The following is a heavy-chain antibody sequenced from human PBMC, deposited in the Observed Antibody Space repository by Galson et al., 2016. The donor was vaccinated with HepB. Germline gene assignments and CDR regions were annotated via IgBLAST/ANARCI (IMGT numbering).Heavy chain of an antibody. J-gene: IGHJ4*02. CDR3: AKESDIYYDSRGYPDF. CDR2: ISSSSSTI. Sequence: SLRLSCAASGFTFSSYSMNWVRQAPGKGLEWVSYISSSSSTIYYADSVKGRFTISRDNSRNTLFLQMNSLRAEDTAMYFCAKESDIYYDSRGYPDFWGQGTLVTVSS. D-gene: IGHD3-22*01. V-gene: IGHV3-48*01. CDR1: GFTFSSYS.